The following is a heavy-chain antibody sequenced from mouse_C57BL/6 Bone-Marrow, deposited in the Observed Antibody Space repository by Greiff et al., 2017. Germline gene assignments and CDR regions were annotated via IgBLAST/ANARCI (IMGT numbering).Heavy chain of an antibody. J-gene: IGHJ1*03. CDR3: ARRRISTVVATGNRYFDV. Sequence: QVQLKESDAELVKPGASVKISCKVSGYTFTDHTIHWMKQRPEQGLEWIGYIYPRDGSTKYNEKFKGKATLTADKSSSTAYMQLNSQTSEDSAVYCCARRRISTVVATGNRYFDVWGTGTTGTVSS. D-gene: IGHD1-1*01. V-gene: IGHV1-78*01. CDR1: GYTFTDHT. CDR2: IYPRDGST.